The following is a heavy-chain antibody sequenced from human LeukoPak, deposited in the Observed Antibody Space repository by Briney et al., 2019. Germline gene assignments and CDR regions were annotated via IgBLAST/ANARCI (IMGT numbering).Heavy chain of an antibody. CDR2: ITTYNGNT. V-gene: IGHV1-18*01. J-gene: IGHJ4*02. Sequence: ASVKVSCKTSGYTFTKYGISWVRQAPGQGLEWMGWITTYNGNTDYAQKVQGRLTMTADTSTSTAYMELRSLRSDDTAVYYCATNFDTSSWLNPTYYFDFWGQGSLVTVSS. CDR3: ATNFDTSSWLNPTYYFDF. D-gene: IGHD6-13*01. CDR1: GYTFTKYG.